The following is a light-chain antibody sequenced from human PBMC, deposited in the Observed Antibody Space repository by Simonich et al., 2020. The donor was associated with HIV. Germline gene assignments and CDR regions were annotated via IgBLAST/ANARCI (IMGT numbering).Light chain of an antibody. Sequence: EIVMTQSPATLSVSPGERATLSCRASQSVSSSLAWYQQKPGQAPRLLSYDTSTRATGVPARFSGSGFGTEFTLTISSMQSEDVAVYYCQQYYSAPFTFGPGTKVDFK. CDR3: QQYYSAPFT. CDR1: QSVSSS. J-gene: IGKJ3*01. V-gene: IGKV3-15*01. CDR2: DTS.